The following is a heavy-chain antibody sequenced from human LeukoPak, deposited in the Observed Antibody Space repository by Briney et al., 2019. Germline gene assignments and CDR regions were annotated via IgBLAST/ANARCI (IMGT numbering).Heavy chain of an antibody. CDR3: ARDSSLWFGESHRFGP. CDR1: GYTFTSNG. V-gene: IGHV1-18*01. Sequence: ASVKVSCKASGYTFTSNGISWVRQAPGQGLEWMGWISAYNGNTNYEQKLQGRVTMTTDTSTSTAYMELRSLRSDDTAVYYRARDSSLWFGESHRFGPWGQGTLVTVSS. J-gene: IGHJ5*02. CDR2: ISAYNGNT. D-gene: IGHD3-10*01.